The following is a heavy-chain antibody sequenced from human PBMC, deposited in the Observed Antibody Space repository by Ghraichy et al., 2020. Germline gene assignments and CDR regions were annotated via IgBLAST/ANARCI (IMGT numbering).Heavy chain of an antibody. CDR2: TSSDGSQS. CDR1: GFTFTTHA. V-gene: IGHV3-30*18. Sequence: GESLNISCAALGFTFTTHAMHWVRQIPGKGLEWVAFTSSDGSQSFYAESVKGRFTASRDNSKNMVFLQMDSLRPEDTAVYYCAKDNYGSGWSYFDNWGQGTLVTVSS. J-gene: IGHJ4*02. D-gene: IGHD6-19*01. CDR3: AKDNYGSGWSYFDN.